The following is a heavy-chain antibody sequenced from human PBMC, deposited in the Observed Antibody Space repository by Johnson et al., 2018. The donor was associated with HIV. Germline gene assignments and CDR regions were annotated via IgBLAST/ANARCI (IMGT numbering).Heavy chain of an antibody. CDR3: AKVRRRWDVEMATIVDAFDA. Sequence: EQLVESGGGLVQPGGSLRLSCAASGISFSSYAMNWVRQAPGKGLQWVSGVSGSGHSTYYRDSVEGRFTISRDNSNNTLYLHMSSLRAEDTAVYYCAKVRRRWDVEMATIVDAFDAWGQGTMVTVSS. CDR1: GISFSSYA. D-gene: IGHD5-24*01. CDR2: VSGSGHST. V-gene: IGHV3-23*04. J-gene: IGHJ3*01.